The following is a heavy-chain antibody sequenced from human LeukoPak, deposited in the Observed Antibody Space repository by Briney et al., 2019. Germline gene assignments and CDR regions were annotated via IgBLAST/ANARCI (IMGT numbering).Heavy chain of an antibody. V-gene: IGHV4-39*07. CDR1: GGSISSSSYY. D-gene: IGHD3-9*01. CDR3: ASPGTNLGYFDWFRY. CDR2: IYYSGST. J-gene: IGHJ4*02. Sequence: ASETLSLTCTVSGGSISSSSYYWGWIRQPPGKGLEWIGSIYYSGSTYYNPSLKSRVTISVDTSKNQFSLKLSSVTAADTAVYYCASPGTNLGYFDWFRYWGQGTLVTVSS.